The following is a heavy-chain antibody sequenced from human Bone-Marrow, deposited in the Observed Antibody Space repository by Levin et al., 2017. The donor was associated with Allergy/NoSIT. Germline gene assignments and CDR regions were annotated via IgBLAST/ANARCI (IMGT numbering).Heavy chain of an antibody. Sequence: SETLSLTCTVSGGSISSYYWSWIRQPPGKGLEWIGYIYYSGSTNYNPSLKSRVTISVDTSKNQFSLKLSSVTAADTAVYYCAREIYSGYEYYFDYWGQGTLVTVSS. D-gene: IGHD5-12*01. CDR3: AREIYSGYEYYFDY. J-gene: IGHJ4*02. V-gene: IGHV4-59*01. CDR1: GGSISSYY. CDR2: IYYSGST.